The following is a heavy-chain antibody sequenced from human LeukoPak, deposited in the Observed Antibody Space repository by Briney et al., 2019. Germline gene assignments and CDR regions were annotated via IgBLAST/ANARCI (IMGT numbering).Heavy chain of an antibody. Sequence: GGSLRLSCAASGFTFSSYEMNWVRRAPGKGLEWVSGITGNGATTYYADSVKGRFTISRDNSRNTVYLQMNSLRAEDTAVYYCANDLGWIQLNLGRGQGTLVTVSS. V-gene: IGHV3-23*01. CDR3: ANDLGWIQLNLG. CDR2: ITGNGATT. J-gene: IGHJ4*02. D-gene: IGHD5-18*01. CDR1: GFTFSSYE.